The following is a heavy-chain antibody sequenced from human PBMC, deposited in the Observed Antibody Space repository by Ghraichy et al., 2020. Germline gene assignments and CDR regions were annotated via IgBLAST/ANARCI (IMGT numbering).Heavy chain of an antibody. Sequence: SVKVSCKASGGTFSSYAISWVRQAPGQGLEWMGGIIPIFGTANYAQKFQGRVTITADESTSTAYMELSSLRSEDTAVYYCARGDRIAAAGTGGMDYWGQGTLVTVSS. V-gene: IGHV1-69*13. CDR1: GGTFSSYA. CDR2: IIPIFGTA. J-gene: IGHJ4*02. CDR3: ARGDRIAAAGTGGMDY. D-gene: IGHD6-13*01.